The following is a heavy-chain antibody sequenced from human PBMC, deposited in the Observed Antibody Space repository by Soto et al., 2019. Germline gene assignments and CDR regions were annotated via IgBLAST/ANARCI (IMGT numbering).Heavy chain of an antibody. CDR1: GGSISSGGYS. Sequence: QLQLQESGSGLVKPSQTLSLTCAVSGGSISSGGYSWSWMRQPPGKGLEWIGYIYHSGSTYYNPSLXSXXTIAVDRSKNQFSLTVSSVTAADTAVYYCARVPDVWGQGTTVTVSS. J-gene: IGHJ6*02. CDR2: IYHSGST. V-gene: IGHV4-30-2*01. CDR3: ARVPDV.